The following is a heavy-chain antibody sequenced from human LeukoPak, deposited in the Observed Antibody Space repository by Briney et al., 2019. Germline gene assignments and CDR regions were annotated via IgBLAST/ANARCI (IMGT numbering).Heavy chain of an antibody. Sequence: ASVKVSCKASGYTFTSYDINWVRQATGQGLEWMGWMNPNSGNTGYAQKFQGRVTITRNTSISTAYMELSSLRSEDTAVYYCARGFPDFWSGYAHYYYYYMDVWGKGTTVTVSS. CDR2: MNPNSGNT. J-gene: IGHJ6*03. CDR3: ARGFPDFWSGYAHYYYYYMDV. V-gene: IGHV1-8*03. CDR1: GYTFTSYD. D-gene: IGHD3-3*01.